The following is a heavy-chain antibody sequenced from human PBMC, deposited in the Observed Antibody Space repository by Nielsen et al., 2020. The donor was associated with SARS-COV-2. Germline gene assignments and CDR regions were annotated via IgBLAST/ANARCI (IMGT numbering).Heavy chain of an antibody. CDR2: IYYSGST. V-gene: IGHV4-39*01. CDR1: GGSISSSSYY. Sequence: GSLRLSCTVSGGSISSSSYYWGWIRQPPGKGLEWIGSIYYSGSTYYNPSLKSRVTISVDTSKNQFSLKLSSVTAADTAVYYCARQNGDYLYYYYYYMDVWGKGTTVTVSS. J-gene: IGHJ6*03. D-gene: IGHD4-17*01. CDR3: ARQNGDYLYYYYYYMDV.